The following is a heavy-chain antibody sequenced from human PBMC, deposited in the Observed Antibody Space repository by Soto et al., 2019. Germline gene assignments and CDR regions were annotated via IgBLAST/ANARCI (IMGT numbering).Heavy chain of an antibody. J-gene: IGHJ3*02. V-gene: IGHV1-18*01. CDR1: GYTFTSYG. CDR3: ATKHDSCGYPDDVFDI. Sequence: ASVKVSCKASGYTFTSYGVSWVRQAPGQGLEWMGWISAYNGNTNYAQKLKGRVTMTTDTSTSTAYMELRSLRSDDTAVYYCATKHDSCGYPDDVFDIWGQGKLVPVPS. D-gene: IGHD3-22*01. CDR2: ISAYNGNT.